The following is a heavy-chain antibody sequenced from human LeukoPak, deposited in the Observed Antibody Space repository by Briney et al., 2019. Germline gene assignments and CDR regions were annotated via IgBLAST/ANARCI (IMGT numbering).Heavy chain of an antibody. D-gene: IGHD3-10*01. Sequence: GASVEVSCKASGYTFTSYDINWMRQATGQGLEWMGWMNPNSGNTGYAQKFQGRVTMTRNTSISTAYMELSSLRSEDTAVYYCARGLLWFGESYFDYWGQGTLVTVSS. CDR1: GYTFTSYD. J-gene: IGHJ4*02. CDR2: MNPNSGNT. V-gene: IGHV1-8*01. CDR3: ARGLLWFGESYFDY.